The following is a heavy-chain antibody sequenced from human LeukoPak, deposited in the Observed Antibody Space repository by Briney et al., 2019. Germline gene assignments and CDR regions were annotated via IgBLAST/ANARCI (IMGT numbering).Heavy chain of an antibody. CDR1: GITFSSYG. D-gene: IGHD2-21*02. CDR3: ARTPEPNCGGDCYFDY. Sequence: QAGGSLRLSCAASGITFSSYGMYWVRQAPGKGLEWVAVISYDGSNKYYADSVKGRFTISRDNSKNTLYLQMNSLRAEDTAVYYCARTPEPNCGGDCYFDYWGQGTLVTVSS. CDR2: ISYDGSNK. J-gene: IGHJ4*02. V-gene: IGHV3-30*03.